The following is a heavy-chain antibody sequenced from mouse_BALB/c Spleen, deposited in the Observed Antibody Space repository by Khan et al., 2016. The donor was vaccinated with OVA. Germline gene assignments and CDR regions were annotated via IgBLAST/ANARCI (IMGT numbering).Heavy chain of an antibody. J-gene: IGHJ2*01. CDR1: GYTFTSYW. D-gene: IGHD1-1*01. V-gene: IGHV1S81*02. CDR2: TNPTNGRT. Sequence: QVQLQQSGAELVKAGASVKMSCKASGYTFTSYWMHWVKQRLGQGLEWFAATNPTNGRTYYNEKFKSKATLTVDKSSSTAYMLLSGPTFEDSAVYYCARSKKIVATYFDYWGQGTTLTVSS. CDR3: ARSKKIVATYFDY.